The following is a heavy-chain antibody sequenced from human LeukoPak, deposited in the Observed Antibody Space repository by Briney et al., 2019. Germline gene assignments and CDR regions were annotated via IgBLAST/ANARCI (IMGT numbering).Heavy chain of an antibody. CDR2: IYSGGST. V-gene: IGHV3-66*01. J-gene: IGHJ3*02. CDR1: GFTVSSNY. D-gene: IGHD3-3*01. Sequence: GGSLRLSCAASGFTVSSNYMSWVRQAPGKGLEWVSVIYSGGSTYYADSVKGRFTISRDNSKNTLYLQMNSLRAEDTAVYYCARDRPPDYDVNLDDAFDIWGQGTMVTVSS. CDR3: ARDRPPDYDVNLDDAFDI.